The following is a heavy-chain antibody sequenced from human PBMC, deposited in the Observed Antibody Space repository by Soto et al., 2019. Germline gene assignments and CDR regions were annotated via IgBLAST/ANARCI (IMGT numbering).Heavy chain of an antibody. Sequence: EVQLLESGGGLVQPGGSLRLSCAASGFTFSSYAMSWVRQAPGQGLEWVSAISGSGGIPYYADPVKGRFTLSRDNSKNTLDLQMNSLRAEDTAIYYCAKPVSGWYDAFDIWGRGTMVTVSS. CDR3: AKPVSGWYDAFDI. CDR2: ISGSGGIP. D-gene: IGHD6-19*01. V-gene: IGHV3-23*01. CDR1: GFTFSSYA. J-gene: IGHJ3*02.